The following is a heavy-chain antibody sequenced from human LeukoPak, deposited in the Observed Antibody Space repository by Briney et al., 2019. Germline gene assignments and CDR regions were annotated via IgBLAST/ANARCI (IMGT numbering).Heavy chain of an antibody. CDR2: IIPIFGTA. Sequence: ASVKVSCKASGGTFSNYAISWVRQAPGQGLEWMGGIIPIFGTANYAQKFQGRVTITADESTSTAYMELSSLRSEDTAEYYCARASYANYYGSGSYYNQFLYYYMDVWGKGTTVIVSS. CDR1: GGTFSNYA. CDR3: ARASYANYYGSGSYYNQFLYYYMDV. V-gene: IGHV1-69*01. D-gene: IGHD3-10*01. J-gene: IGHJ6*03.